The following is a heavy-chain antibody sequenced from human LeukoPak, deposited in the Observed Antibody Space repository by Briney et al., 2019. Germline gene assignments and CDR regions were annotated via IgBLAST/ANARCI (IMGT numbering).Heavy chain of an antibody. CDR3: AKDSLAAAGSHFDY. V-gene: IGHV3-30-3*01. J-gene: IGHJ4*02. D-gene: IGHD6-13*01. CDR1: GFTFSSYA. Sequence: GGSLRLSCAASGFTFSSYAMHWVRQAPGKGLEWVAVISYDGSNKYYADSVKGRFTISRDNSKNTLYLQMNSLRAEDTAVYYCAKDSLAAAGSHFDYWGQGTLVTVSS. CDR2: ISYDGSNK.